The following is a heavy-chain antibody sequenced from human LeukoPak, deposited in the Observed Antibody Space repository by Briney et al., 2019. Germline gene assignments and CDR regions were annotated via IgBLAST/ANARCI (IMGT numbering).Heavy chain of an antibody. J-gene: IGHJ3*02. Sequence: PSETLSLTCTVSGGSISSYYWSWIRQPPGKGLEWIGYIYYSGGTNYKSSLKSRVTISVDTSKNQFSLKLRSVTAADTAVYYCARSLGSGSYYGVDDAFDIWGQGTMVTVSS. V-gene: IGHV4-59*01. CDR2: IYYSGGT. CDR1: GGSISSYY. CDR3: ARSLGSGSYYGVDDAFDI. D-gene: IGHD1-26*01.